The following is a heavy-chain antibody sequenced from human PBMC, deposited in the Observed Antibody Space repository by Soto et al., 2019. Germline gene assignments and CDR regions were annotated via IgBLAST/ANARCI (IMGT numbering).Heavy chain of an antibody. CDR1: GYTFTSYD. CDR3: ARARRIAAAGIGVSYYYYYMDV. CDR2: MNPNSGNT. J-gene: IGHJ6*03. D-gene: IGHD6-13*01. V-gene: IGHV1-8*01. Sequence: ASVKVSCKASGYTFTSYDINWVRQATGQGLEWMGWMNPNSGNTGYAQKFQGRVTMTRNTSISTAYMELSSLRSEDTAVYYCARARRIAAAGIGVSYYYYYMDVWGKGTTVTVSS.